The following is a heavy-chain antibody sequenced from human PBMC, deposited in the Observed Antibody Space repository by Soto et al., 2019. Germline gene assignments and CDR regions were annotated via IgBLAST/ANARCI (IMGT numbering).Heavy chain of an antibody. V-gene: IGHV3-23*01. Sequence: LRLSCAASGFTFSSYAMSWVRQAPGKGLEWVSAISGSGGSTYYADSVKGRFTISRDNSKNTLYLQMNSLRAEDTAVYYCAKDLWGTSYGDYTFDYWGQGTLVTVSS. CDR1: GFTFSSYA. CDR3: AKDLWGTSYGDYTFDY. D-gene: IGHD4-17*01. CDR2: ISGSGGST. J-gene: IGHJ4*02.